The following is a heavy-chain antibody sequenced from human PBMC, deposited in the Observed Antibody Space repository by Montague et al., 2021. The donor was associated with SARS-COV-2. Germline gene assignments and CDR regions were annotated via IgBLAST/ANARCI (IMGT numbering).Heavy chain of an antibody. Sequence: SETLSLTCTVSGVSVTDYYWSWIRQPPGKGLEWVGDVLYNKGTNFNPSLKSRVAISVDTSKNQFSLRLTSVTAADTAFYYCLRHPHYDGFNGPPDFWDQGTLVTVSS. V-gene: IGHV4-59*08. CDR1: GVSVTDYY. J-gene: IGHJ4*02. D-gene: IGHD3-16*01. CDR3: LRHPHYDGFNGPPDF. CDR2: VLYNKGT.